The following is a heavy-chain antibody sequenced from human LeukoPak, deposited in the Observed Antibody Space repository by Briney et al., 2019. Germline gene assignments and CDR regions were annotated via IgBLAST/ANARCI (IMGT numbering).Heavy chain of an antibody. J-gene: IGHJ3*02. Sequence: PSETLSLTCAVSGGSISSSYYYWGWIRQPPGKGLEWIGSFWIGTIYYSGSTYYNPSLKSRVTISVDTSKNQFSLKLSSVTAADTAVYYCARWAVVVTVYSRLWYGSWSQQDAFDIWGQGTMVTVSS. CDR1: GGSISSSYYY. D-gene: IGHD2-21*02. CDR3: ARWAVVVTVYSRLWYGSWSQQDAFDI. V-gene: IGHV4-39*01. CDR2: FWIGTIYYSGST.